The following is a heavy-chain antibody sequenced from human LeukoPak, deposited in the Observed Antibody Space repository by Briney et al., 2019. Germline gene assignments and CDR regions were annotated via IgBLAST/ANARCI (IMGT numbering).Heavy chain of an antibody. CDR3: ARDQQYSSGWYNWFDP. D-gene: IGHD6-19*01. J-gene: IGHJ5*02. Sequence: PSGTLSLTCAVSGGSISSSNWWSWVRQPPGKGLEWIGEIYHSGSTNYNPSLKSRVTISVDKSKNQFSLKLSSVTAADTAVYYYARDQQYSSGWYNWFDPWGQGTLVTVSS. V-gene: IGHV4-4*02. CDR2: IYHSGST. CDR1: GGSISSSNW.